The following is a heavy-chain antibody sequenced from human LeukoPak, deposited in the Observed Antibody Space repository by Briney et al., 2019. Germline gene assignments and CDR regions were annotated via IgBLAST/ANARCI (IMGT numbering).Heavy chain of an antibody. CDR3: GRAAPGNTALDY. D-gene: IGHD5-18*01. CDR2: INGYGSST. CDR1: GFTFISYW. V-gene: IGHV3-74*01. Sequence: PGGSLRLSCAASGFTFISYWMHWVRQAPGKGLVWVSRINGYGSSTDFADSVKGRFTISRDNAKNTLYLQLNSLRAEDTAVYYCGRAAPGNTALDYWGKGTLVTVSS. J-gene: IGHJ4*02.